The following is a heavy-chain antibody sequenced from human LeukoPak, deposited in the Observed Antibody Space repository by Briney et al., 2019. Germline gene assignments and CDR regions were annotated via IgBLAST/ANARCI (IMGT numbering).Heavy chain of an antibody. V-gene: IGHV3-11*04. CDR1: GFTFSDYY. CDR2: ISSSGSTI. CDR3: ARETWLLLSKGLYYFDY. D-gene: IGHD3-22*01. Sequence: GGSLRLSCAASGFTFSDYYMSWIRQAPGKGLEWVSYISSSGSTIYNADSVKGRFTISRDNAKNSLYLQMNSLRAEDTAVYYCARETWLLLSKGLYYFDYWGQGTLVTVSS. J-gene: IGHJ4*02.